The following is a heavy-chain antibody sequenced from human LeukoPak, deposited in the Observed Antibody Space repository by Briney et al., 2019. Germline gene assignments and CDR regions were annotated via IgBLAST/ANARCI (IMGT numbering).Heavy chain of an antibody. V-gene: IGHV3-21*01. CDR1: GFTFSSYS. D-gene: IGHD3-3*01. CDR3: ASSAISYHNWFDP. Sequence: RTGGSLRLSCAASGFTFSSYSMNWVRQAPGKGLEWVSSISSSSSYIYYADSVKGRFTISRDNAKNSLYLQMNSLRAEDTAVYYCASSAISYHNWFDPWGQGTLVTVSS. CDR2: ISSSSSYI. J-gene: IGHJ5*02.